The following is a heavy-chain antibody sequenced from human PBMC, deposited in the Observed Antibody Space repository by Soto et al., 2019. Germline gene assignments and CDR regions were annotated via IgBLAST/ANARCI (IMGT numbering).Heavy chain of an antibody. CDR3: AVYGGNSGVRFDP. V-gene: IGHV4-30-2*01. CDR2: IYHSGST. CDR1: GGSISSGGYS. D-gene: IGHD4-17*01. J-gene: IGHJ5*02. Sequence: QLQLQESGSGLVKPSQTLSLTCAVSGGSISSGGYSWSWIRQPPGKGLEWIGYIYHSGSTYYNPSLKSRVTLSIDGXKNQFSLKLSSVTAADTAVYYCAVYGGNSGVRFDPWGQGTLVTVSS.